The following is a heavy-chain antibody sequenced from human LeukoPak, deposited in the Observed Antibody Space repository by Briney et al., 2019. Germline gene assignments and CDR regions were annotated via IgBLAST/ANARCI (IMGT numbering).Heavy chain of an antibody. J-gene: IGHJ4*02. CDR1: GFTFSSYW. V-gene: IGHV3-7*01. CDR3: ARDIFDG. Sequence: GGSLRLSCAGSGFTFSSYWMSWVRQAPGKGLEWVTNIKQDGSEKYYVDSVKGRFTISRDNAKNSLYLQMSSLRAEDTAIYYCARDIFDGWSQGTLVTVSS. CDR2: IKQDGSEK.